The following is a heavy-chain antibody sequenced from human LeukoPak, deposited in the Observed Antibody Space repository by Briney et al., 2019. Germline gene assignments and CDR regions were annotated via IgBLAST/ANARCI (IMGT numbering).Heavy chain of an antibody. V-gene: IGHV3-30*02. CDR3: AKDRYRTYCGGDCYPLPDY. J-gene: IGHJ4*02. D-gene: IGHD2-21*01. Sequence: PGGSLRLSCAASGFTFSSYGMHWVRQAPGKGLEWVAFKRSDGSNKYYADSVKGRFTISRDNSKNTLYLQMNSLRAEDTAVYYCAKDRYRTYCGGDCYPLPDYRGQGTLVTVSS. CDR2: KRSDGSNK. CDR1: GFTFSSYG.